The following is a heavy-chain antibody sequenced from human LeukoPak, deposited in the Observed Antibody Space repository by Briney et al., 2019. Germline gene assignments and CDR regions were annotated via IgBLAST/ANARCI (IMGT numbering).Heavy chain of an antibody. V-gene: IGHV3-23*01. CDR1: GFTFSSYA. D-gene: IGHD6-13*01. CDR3: ARGPRIAAAGTVF. J-gene: IGHJ4*02. CDR2: IRGSGGST. Sequence: SGGSLRLSCAASGFTFSSYALSWVRQAPGKGLEWVSTIRGSGGSTYYADSVKGRFTISRDNSKNTLYLQMNSLRAEDTAVYYCARGPRIAAAGTVFWGQGTLVTVSS.